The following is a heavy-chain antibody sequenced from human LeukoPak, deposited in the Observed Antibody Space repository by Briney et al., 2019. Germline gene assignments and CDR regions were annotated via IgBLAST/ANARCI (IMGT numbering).Heavy chain of an antibody. CDR1: GFTFSSYS. CDR3: ARDYLGYCSSTSCYYYYYMDV. D-gene: IGHD2-2*01. V-gene: IGHV3-21*01. CDR2: INSSSSYI. Sequence: GSLRLSCAASGFTFSSYSMNWVRQAPGQGLEWVSSINSSSSYIYYAASVKGRFTISRENAQKSLYLQITSLRAEDTAVYYCARDYLGYCSSTSCYYYYYMDVWGKGTTVTVSS. J-gene: IGHJ6*03.